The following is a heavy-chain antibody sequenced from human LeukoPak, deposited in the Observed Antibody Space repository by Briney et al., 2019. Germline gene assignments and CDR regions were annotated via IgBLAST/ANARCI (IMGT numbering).Heavy chain of an antibody. CDR3: ARDVRSRDYGDYVYYYDSSGYRPYYMDV. CDR2: INPSGGST. J-gene: IGHJ6*03. D-gene: IGHD3-22*01. Sequence: GASVKVSCKASGYTFTSYYMHWVRQAPGQGLEWMGIINPSGGSTSYAQKFQGRVTMTRDTSISTAYMELSRLRSDDTAVYYCARDVRSRDYGDYVYYYDSSGYRPYYMDVWGKGTTVTISS. CDR1: GYTFTSYY. V-gene: IGHV1-46*01.